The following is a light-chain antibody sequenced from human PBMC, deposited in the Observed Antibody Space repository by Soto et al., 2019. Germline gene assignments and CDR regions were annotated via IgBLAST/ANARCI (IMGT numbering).Light chain of an antibody. CDR1: ESIRDY. Sequence: DIQMTEAPSSLSASVGDRVTITCRASESIRDYLNWYQQKPGKAPKLLIYAASSLQSVVPSSFSRSRSRTDFARAISSLTPKHFPTYYCLHSYNTPFTSGQGTRLANK. J-gene: IGKJ5*01. CDR3: LHSYNTPFT. CDR2: AAS. V-gene: IGKV1-39*01.